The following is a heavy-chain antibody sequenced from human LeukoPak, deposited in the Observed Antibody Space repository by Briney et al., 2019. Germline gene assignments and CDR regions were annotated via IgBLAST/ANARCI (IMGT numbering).Heavy chain of an antibody. V-gene: IGHV3-53*01. CDR3: AKEGYDSSGYYFDH. D-gene: IGHD3-22*01. Sequence: PGGSLRLSCAASGFTVSSNSMSWVRQAPGKGLEWVSVIYSGDSTFYADSVKGRFTISRDNSKNTLYLQMNSLRAEDTAVYYCAKEGYDSSGYYFDHWGQGTLVTVSS. CDR1: GFTVSSNS. J-gene: IGHJ4*02. CDR2: IYSGDST.